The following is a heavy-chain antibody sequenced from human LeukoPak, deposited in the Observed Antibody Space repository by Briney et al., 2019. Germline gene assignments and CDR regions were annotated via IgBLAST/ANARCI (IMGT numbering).Heavy chain of an antibody. D-gene: IGHD3-9*01. CDR2: INSDGSST. CDR3: ARDLDDILTGLLWDYGMDV. CDR1: GFTFSSYW. Sequence: PGGSLRLSCAASGFTFSSYWMHWVRQAPGKGLVWVSRINSDGSSTSYADSVKGRFTISRDNAKNTLYLQMNSLRAEDTAVYYCARDLDDILTGLLWDYGMDVWGQGTTVTVSS. V-gene: IGHV3-74*01. J-gene: IGHJ6*02.